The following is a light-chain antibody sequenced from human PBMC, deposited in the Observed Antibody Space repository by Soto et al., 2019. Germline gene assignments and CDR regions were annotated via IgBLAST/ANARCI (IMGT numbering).Light chain of an antibody. CDR3: SSYTSSSTRLYV. CDR1: SSDVGGYNY. J-gene: IGLJ1*01. V-gene: IGLV2-14*01. CDR2: DVS. Sequence: HSALTQPASVSGSPGQSITISCTGTSSDVGGYNYVSWYQQHPGKAPKLMIYDVSNRPLGVSNRFSGSKSGNTASLTISGLQAEDEADYYCSSYTSSSTRLYVFGTGTKLTVL.